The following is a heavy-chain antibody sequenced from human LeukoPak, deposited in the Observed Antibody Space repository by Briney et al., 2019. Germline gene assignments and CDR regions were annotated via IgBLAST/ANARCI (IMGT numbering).Heavy chain of an antibody. CDR1: GGSISSGSYY. CDR3: ASEPSIAARNYYYYYMDV. D-gene: IGHD6-6*01. CDR2: IYTSGST. V-gene: IGHV4-61*02. Sequence: SETLSLTCTVSGGSISSGSYYCSWIRQPAAKGLEWIGRIYTSGSTHYNPSLKSRVTISVDTSKNQFSLKLSSVTAADTAVYYCASEPSIAARNYYYYYMDVWGKGTTVTVSS. J-gene: IGHJ6*03.